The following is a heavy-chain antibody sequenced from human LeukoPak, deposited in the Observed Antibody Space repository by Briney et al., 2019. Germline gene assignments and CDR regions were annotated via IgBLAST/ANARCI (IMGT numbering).Heavy chain of an antibody. D-gene: IGHD6-19*01. CDR1: GFTFSTYS. CDR2: IFNSGDKT. Sequence: GGSLRLSCAASGFTFSTYSMTRVRQAPGKGLEWVSGIFNSGDKTFYADSVKGRFTTSRDNSKNTLYLQMNSLRAEDTAVYYCAKDVVPDSGWDLDYWGQGTLVTVSS. V-gene: IGHV3-23*01. CDR3: AKDVVPDSGWDLDY. J-gene: IGHJ4*02.